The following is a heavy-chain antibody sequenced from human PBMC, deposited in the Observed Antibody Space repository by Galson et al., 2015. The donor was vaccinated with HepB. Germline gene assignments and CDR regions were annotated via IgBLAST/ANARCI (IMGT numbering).Heavy chain of an antibody. J-gene: IGHJ4*02. V-gene: IGHV1-2*06. CDR1: GYSFTGYY. D-gene: IGHD3-10*01. CDR2: INPNSGAT. CDR3: ARDHYYGSGNQ. Sequence: SVKVSCKASGYSFTGYYIDWVRQAPGQGLEWMGRINPNSGATNHARKFQGRVTMTRDTSISTAYMQLSRLTSDDTAIYYCARDHYYGSGNQWGQGTLVTVSS.